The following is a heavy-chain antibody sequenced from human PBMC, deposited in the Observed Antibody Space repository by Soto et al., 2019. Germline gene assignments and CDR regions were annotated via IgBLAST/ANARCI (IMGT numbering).Heavy chain of an antibody. CDR1: GFTFSSYG. V-gene: IGHV3-33*01. CDR3: ARDSITMVRGGEKAYGMDV. J-gene: IGHJ6*02. D-gene: IGHD3-10*01. Sequence: QVQLVESGGGVVQPGRSLRLSCAASGFTFSSYGMHWVRQAPGKGLEWVAVIWYDGSNEYYADSVKGRFTISRDNSKNTLYLQMNSLRAEDTAVYYCARDSITMVRGGEKAYGMDVWGQGTTVTVSS. CDR2: IWYDGSNE.